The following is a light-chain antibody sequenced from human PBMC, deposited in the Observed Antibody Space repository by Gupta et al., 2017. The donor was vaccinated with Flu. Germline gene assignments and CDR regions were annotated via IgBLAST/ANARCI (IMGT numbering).Light chain of an antibody. J-gene: IGKJ2*03. Sequence: EIVLTQSPGTLSLSPGERVTLSCRASQSVSSSYLAWYQHKPGQAPRLVIYDASSRATGIPDRFSGSGSGTDFTLTINRVEPEDFAVYYCQQEGSSPHSFGQGTKLEIK. CDR3: QQEGSSPHS. CDR1: QSVSSSY. CDR2: DAS. V-gene: IGKV3-20*01.